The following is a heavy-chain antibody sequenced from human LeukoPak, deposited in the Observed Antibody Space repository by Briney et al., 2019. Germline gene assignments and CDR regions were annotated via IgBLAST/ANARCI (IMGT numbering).Heavy chain of an antibody. CDR3: ARDGNYDFWSGQYDAFDI. CDR1: GGTFSSYA. CDR2: IIPIFGTA. V-gene: IGHV1-69*05. J-gene: IGHJ3*02. Sequence: SVKVSCKASGGTFSSYAISWVRQAPGQGLEWMGGIIPIFGTANYAQKFQGRVTITTDESTSTAYMELSSLRSEDTAVYYCARDGNYDFWSGQYDAFDIWGQGTMVTVSS. D-gene: IGHD3-3*01.